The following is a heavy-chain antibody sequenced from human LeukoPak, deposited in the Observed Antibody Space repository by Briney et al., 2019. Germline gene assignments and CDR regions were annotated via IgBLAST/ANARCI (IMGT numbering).Heavy chain of an antibody. D-gene: IGHD1-26*01. CDR1: GDSISSGRYY. V-gene: IGHV4-61*02. CDR3: ARSFSGSYYFEY. Sequence: SETLSLTCTISGDSISSGRYYWSWVRQPAGKELEWIGRIYTSGKTDYNPYTPSLKSRVTVSVDTSKNQLSLFLTSVTAADTAMYYCARSFSGSYYFEYWGQGTLVTVSS. J-gene: IGHJ4*02. CDR2: IYTSGKT.